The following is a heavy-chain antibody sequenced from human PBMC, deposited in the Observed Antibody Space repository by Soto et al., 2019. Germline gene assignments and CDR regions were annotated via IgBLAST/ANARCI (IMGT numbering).Heavy chain of an antibody. J-gene: IGHJ6*02. CDR1: GGSISSNNW. CDR3: ARTSYYDSTGYYNMDV. Sequence: QVQLQESGPGLVKPSGTLSLTCAISGGSISSNNWWTWVRQSPGKGLEWIGEIHHSESTNYNPSPNSRVTISVDKSKNQFSLKLTSVTAADTADYYCARTSYYDSTGYYNMDVWGQGTTVTVSS. V-gene: IGHV4-4*02. D-gene: IGHD3-22*01. CDR2: IHHSEST.